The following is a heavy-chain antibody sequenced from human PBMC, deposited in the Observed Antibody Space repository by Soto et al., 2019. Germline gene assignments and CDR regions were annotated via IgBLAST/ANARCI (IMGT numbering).Heavy chain of an antibody. Sequence: ASVKVSCKASGYTFTRYYVHWVRQAPGQGLEWVGIINPRDGSTSYAQNFQGRVTMTRDTSTSTVYMNLNSLRSEDTAVYYCARVDCSGGSCYHLDYWGQGTVVTV. CDR2: INPRDGST. D-gene: IGHD2-15*01. V-gene: IGHV1-46*01. J-gene: IGHJ4*02. CDR3: ARVDCSGGSCYHLDY. CDR1: GYTFTRYY.